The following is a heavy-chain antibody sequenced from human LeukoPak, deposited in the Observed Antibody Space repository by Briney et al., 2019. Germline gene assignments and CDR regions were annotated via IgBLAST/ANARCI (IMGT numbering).Heavy chain of an antibody. CDR3: ARGLYLGYCSGGSCPEGYFQR. D-gene: IGHD2-15*01. V-gene: IGHV3-48*03. CDR1: GFTFSSYE. CDR2: ISSSGSNI. J-gene: IGHJ1*01. Sequence: GGSLRLSCAASGFTFSSYEMHWVRQAPGKGLEWVSYISSSGSNIYYADSVKGRFTISRDNAKNSLYLQMNSLRAEDTAVYYCARGLYLGYCSGGSCPEGYFQRWGQGTLVTVSS.